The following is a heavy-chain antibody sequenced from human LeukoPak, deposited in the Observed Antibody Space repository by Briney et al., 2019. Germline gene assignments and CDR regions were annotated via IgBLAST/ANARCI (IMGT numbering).Heavy chain of an antibody. CDR1: GFTVSSNY. V-gene: IGHV3-66*01. CDR2: IYSGGST. Sequence: GGSLRLSCAASGFTVSSNYMSWVRQAPGKGLEWVSVIYSGGSTYYADSVKGRFTISRDNSKNTLYLQMDSLRAEDTAVYYCARVVRGVPWDWGQGTLVTVSS. D-gene: IGHD3-10*01. J-gene: IGHJ4*02. CDR3: ARVVRGVPWD.